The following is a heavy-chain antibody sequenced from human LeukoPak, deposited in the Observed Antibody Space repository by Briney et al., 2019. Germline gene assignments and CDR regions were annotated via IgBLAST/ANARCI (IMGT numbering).Heavy chain of an antibody. CDR2: INPNSGGT. Sequence: ASVTVSCKASGYTFTGYYMHWVRQAPGQGLEWMGWINPNSGGTNYAQKFQGRVTMTRDTSISTAYMELSRLRSDDTAVYYCARGLVYDSSGYGSHWGQGTLVTVSS. CDR3: ARGLVYDSSGYGSH. D-gene: IGHD3-22*01. CDR1: GYTFTGYY. J-gene: IGHJ4*02. V-gene: IGHV1-2*02.